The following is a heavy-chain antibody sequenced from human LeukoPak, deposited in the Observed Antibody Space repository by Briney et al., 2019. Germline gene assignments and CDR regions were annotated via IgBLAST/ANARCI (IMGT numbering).Heavy chain of an antibody. CDR1: GFTFSSYG. CDR3: AIITIFGGMDV. CDR2: IWYDGSNK. D-gene: IGHD3-3*01. Sequence: QPGRSLRLSCAASGFTFSSYGMHWVRQAPGKGLEWVAVIWYDGSNKYYADSVKGRFTISRDNSKNTLYLQMNSLRVEDTGVYFCAIITIFGGMDVWGQGSTVTVSS. V-gene: IGHV3-33*01. J-gene: IGHJ6*02.